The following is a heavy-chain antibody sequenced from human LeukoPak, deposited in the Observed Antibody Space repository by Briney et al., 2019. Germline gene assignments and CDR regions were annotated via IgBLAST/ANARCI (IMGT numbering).Heavy chain of an antibody. CDR2: IHYSGIT. J-gene: IGHJ3*02. D-gene: IGHD3-10*01. Sequence: SETLSLTCTVSGASISSYYWSWIRQPPGKGLEYIGYIHYSGITNYNPSLKSRVTISVDTSKNQFSLRLSSVTAADTAVYYCARHDTRGGAYDIWGQGTMVTASS. V-gene: IGHV4-59*08. CDR1: GASISSYY. CDR3: ARHDTRGGAYDI.